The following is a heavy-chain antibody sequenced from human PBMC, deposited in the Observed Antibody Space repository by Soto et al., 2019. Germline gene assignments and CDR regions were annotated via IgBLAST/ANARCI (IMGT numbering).Heavy chain of an antibody. CDR1: GGSISSGDYY. CDR3: ARILRFLEWFPGYYYYDMDV. J-gene: IGHJ6*02. V-gene: IGHV4-30-4*01. Sequence: SETLSLTCTLSGGSISSGDYYWSWIRQPPEQGLEWIGYIYYSGSTCYNPSLKSRVTISVDTSKNQFSLKLSSVTAADTAVYYCARILRFLEWFPGYYYYDMDVWGQGTTVTVSS. CDR2: IYYSGST. D-gene: IGHD3-3*01.